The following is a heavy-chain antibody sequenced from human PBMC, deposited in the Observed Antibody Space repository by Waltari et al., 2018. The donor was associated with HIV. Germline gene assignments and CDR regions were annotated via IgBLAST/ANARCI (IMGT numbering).Heavy chain of an antibody. J-gene: IGHJ3*02. V-gene: IGHV1-8*01. CDR1: GYTFTSYD. D-gene: IGHD5-18*01. CDR3: ARDTAMVKDDAFDI. CDR2: MNPNSGNK. Sequence: QVQLVQSGAEVKKPGASVKVSCKASGYTFTSYDINWVRQATGQGLEWRGRMNPNSGNKGYAQKFQGRVTMTRNTSISTAYMELSSLRSEDTAVYYCARDTAMVKDDAFDIWGQGTMVTVSS.